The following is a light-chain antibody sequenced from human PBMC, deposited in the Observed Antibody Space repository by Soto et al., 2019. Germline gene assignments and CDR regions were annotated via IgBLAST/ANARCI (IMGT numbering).Light chain of an antibody. Sequence: DIQMTQSPSTLSASVGDRVTITCRAIQSISSWLAWYQQKPGKAPKLLIYDASSLESGVPSRFSGSGFGTEFTLTISSLQPDDFATYYCQQYNSYSRTFGQGTKVDIK. CDR2: DAS. J-gene: IGKJ1*01. CDR1: QSISSW. CDR3: QQYNSYSRT. V-gene: IGKV1-5*01.